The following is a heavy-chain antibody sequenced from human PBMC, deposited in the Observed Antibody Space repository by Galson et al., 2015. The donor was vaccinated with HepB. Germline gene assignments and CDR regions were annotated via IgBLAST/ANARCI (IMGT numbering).Heavy chain of an antibody. Sequence: SLRLSCAASGFTFSSYAMHRVRQAPGKGLEWVAVISYDGSNKYYADSVKGRFTISRDNSKNTLYLQMNSLRAEDTAVCYCARESFGGAFDIWGQGTMVTASS. CDR3: ARESFGGAFDI. D-gene: IGHD3-10*01. J-gene: IGHJ3*02. V-gene: IGHV3-30*04. CDR2: ISYDGSNK. CDR1: GFTFSSYA.